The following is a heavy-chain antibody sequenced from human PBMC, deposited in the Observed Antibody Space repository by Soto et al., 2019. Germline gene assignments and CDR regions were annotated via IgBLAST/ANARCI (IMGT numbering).Heavy chain of an antibody. CDR1: GFSLSPYW. Sequence: PGGSLRLSCAASGFSLSPYWITWVRQMPGNGLEWMGTIDPSDSYTNYSPSFQGHVTISVDKSTITAYLQWSSLKASDTAIYYCARRALTTASPFDYWGQATLVTVSS. J-gene: IGHJ4*02. CDR2: IDPSDSYT. D-gene: IGHD4-17*01. V-gene: IGHV5-10-1*01. CDR3: ARRALTTASPFDY.